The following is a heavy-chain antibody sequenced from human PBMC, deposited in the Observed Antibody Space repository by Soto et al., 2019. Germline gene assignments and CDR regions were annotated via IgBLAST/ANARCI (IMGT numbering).Heavy chain of an antibody. J-gene: IGHJ4*02. CDR3: ASPRQGNYDFLSGYYALDY. CDR1: GASIISSRSY. CDR2: FYYTGGT. D-gene: IGHD3-3*01. Sequence: SSETLSLTCTVSGASIISSRSYWGWVRQPPGKGLEWIVSFYYTGGTYSTYYNPSLKSRVTISVDTSKSQFSLNLRSVTAADTAVHYCASPRQGNYDFLSGYYALDYWGQGTLVTVSS. V-gene: IGHV4-39*01.